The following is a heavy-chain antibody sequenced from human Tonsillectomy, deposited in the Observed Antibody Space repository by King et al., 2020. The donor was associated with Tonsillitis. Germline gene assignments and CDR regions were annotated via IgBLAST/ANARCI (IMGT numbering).Heavy chain of an antibody. D-gene: IGHD6-19*01. CDR3: ARGAKYSSGWFDAFDI. J-gene: IGHJ3*02. Sequence: QLVQSGGGLVKPGGSLRLSCAASGFTLRSYGMNWVRQAPGKGLEWVSSISSSSSYIYYADSVKGRFTISRDNAENSLYLQMNSLRAEDTAVYYCARGAKYSSGWFDAFDIWGQGTMVTVSS. V-gene: IGHV3-21*01. CDR1: GFTLRSYG. CDR2: ISSSSSYI.